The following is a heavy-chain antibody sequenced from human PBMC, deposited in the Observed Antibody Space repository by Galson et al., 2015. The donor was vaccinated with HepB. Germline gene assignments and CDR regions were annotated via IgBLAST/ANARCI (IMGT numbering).Heavy chain of an antibody. CDR3: ARDWWGPDYSHTNNWFDP. CDR1: GFSFSSYE. Sequence: SLRLSCAASGFSFSSYEMNWVRQAPGKGLEWVPKVSSSGSTMYHADSVKGRFTISRDNAKNSVYLQMNSLRAEDTAVYYCARDWWGPDYSHTNNWFDPWGQGTLVTVSS. V-gene: IGHV3-48*03. D-gene: IGHD4-11*01. J-gene: IGHJ5*02. CDR2: VSSSGSTM.